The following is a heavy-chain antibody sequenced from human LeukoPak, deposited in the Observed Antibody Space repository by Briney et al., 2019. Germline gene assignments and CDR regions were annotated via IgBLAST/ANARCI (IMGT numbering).Heavy chain of an antibody. CDR1: GFTFSSYS. D-gene: IGHD3-3*01. V-gene: IGHV3-21*01. J-gene: IGHJ4*02. Sequence: KPGGSLRLSCAASGFTFSSYSMNWVRQAPGEGLEWVSSISSSSSYIYYADSVKGRFTISRDNAKNSLYLQMNSLRAEDTAVYYCARDILIFGVVIYFDYWGQGTLVTVSS. CDR3: ARDILIFGVVIYFDY. CDR2: ISSSSSYI.